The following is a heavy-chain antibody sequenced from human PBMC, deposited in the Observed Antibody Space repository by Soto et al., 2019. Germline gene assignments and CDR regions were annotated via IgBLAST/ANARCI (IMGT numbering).Heavy chain of an antibody. D-gene: IGHD1-26*01. Sequence: GGSLRLSCGGSVFRFSYYYMRWIRQAPGKGLEGISYIDSSGGYTNYADSVKGRFTISRDNAKNSLYLQVSSLRAEDTAIYYCARALRRNSGSYFDYWGQGTPVTVS. CDR1: VFRFSYYY. CDR3: ARALRRNSGSYFDY. V-gene: IGHV3-11*05. CDR2: IDSSGGYT. J-gene: IGHJ4*02.